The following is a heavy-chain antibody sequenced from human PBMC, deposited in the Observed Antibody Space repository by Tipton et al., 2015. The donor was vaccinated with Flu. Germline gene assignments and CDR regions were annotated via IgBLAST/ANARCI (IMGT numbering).Heavy chain of an antibody. V-gene: IGHV3-11*01. J-gene: IGHJ6*02. CDR2: ISSSGFPI. D-gene: IGHD3-9*01. CDR3: ARDKTNILRYFEAGMDV. CDR1: GFTLTDYY. Sequence: QLVQSGGGVVQPGRSLRLSCAASGFTLTDYYMSWVRQAPGQGLEWVSLISSSGFPIYYADSVKGRFTISRDSAENSLFLQMNSLRAEDTAVYYCARDKTNILRYFEAGMDVWGQGTTVTVSS.